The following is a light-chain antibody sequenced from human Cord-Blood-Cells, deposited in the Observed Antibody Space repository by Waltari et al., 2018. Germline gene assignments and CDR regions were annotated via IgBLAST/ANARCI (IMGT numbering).Light chain of an antibody. J-gene: IGKJ3*01. Sequence: IVMKQSTATLSVSPGERATLSCRSSQSVSSNLAWYQQKPGQAPRLLINGASTRATCIPARFSGSGSGTEFTLTISSLQSEDFAVYYCQQYNNCPTFTFGPGTKVDIK. CDR1: QSVSSN. V-gene: IGKV3-15*01. CDR2: GAS. CDR3: QQYNNCPTFT.